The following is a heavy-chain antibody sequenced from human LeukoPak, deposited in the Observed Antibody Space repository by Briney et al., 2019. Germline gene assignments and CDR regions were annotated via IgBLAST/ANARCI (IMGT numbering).Heavy chain of an antibody. V-gene: IGHV3-15*01. D-gene: IGHD3-22*01. CDR1: GFTFSDYY. CDR3: TTGGYYHGY. J-gene: IGHJ4*02. CDR2: IKSKTDGGTT. Sequence: PGGSLGLSCAASGFTFSDYYMSWIPQAPGRGREWVCRIKSKTDGGTTDYAAPVKGRFTISRDDTKNTLYMQMNSLKSEDTAVYYCTTGGYYHGYWGQGTLVTVSS.